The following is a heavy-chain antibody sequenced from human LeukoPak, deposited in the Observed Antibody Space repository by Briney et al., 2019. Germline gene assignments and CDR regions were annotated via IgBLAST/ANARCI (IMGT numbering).Heavy chain of an antibody. J-gene: IGHJ4*02. CDR3: ARATLSTLGDDY. D-gene: IGHD4-11*01. CDR1: GYPFTSYY. V-gene: IGHV1-46*01. CDR2: INPSDGST. Sequence: ASVRVSCKASGYPFTSYYMHWVRQAPGQGLEWMGIINPSDGSTNYAQKFQGRVTMTRDTSTSTVHMELSSLRSEDTAVYYCARATLSTLGDDYWGQGTLVTVSS.